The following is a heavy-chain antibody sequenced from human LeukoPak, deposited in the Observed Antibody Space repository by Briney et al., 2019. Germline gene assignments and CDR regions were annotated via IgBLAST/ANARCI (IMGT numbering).Heavy chain of an antibody. J-gene: IGHJ3*02. CDR2: ISSSGSTI. CDR1: GFTFSSYE. CDR3: AKEGDYYGSGSYRDGFDI. V-gene: IGHV3-48*03. Sequence: SLRLSCAACGFTFSSYEMNWVRQAPGKGLGRGSYISSSGSTIYYAESVKGRFTISRDSFKNTLYLQMNSLRPEDTAVYYCAKEGDYYGSGSYRDGFDIWGQGSRATVSS. D-gene: IGHD3-10*01.